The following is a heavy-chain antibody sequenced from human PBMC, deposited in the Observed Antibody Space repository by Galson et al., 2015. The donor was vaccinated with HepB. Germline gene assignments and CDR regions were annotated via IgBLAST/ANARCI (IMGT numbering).Heavy chain of an antibody. V-gene: IGHV1-3*01. CDR1: GYTFTSYA. J-gene: IGHJ6*03. Sequence: SVKVSCKASGYTFTSYAMHWVRQAPGQRLEWMGWINAGNGNTKYSQKFQGRVTITRDTSASTAYMELSSLRSEDTAVYYCARDLSQNPWYGSGSYYYYYYYMDVWGKGTTVTVSS. CDR2: INAGNGNT. CDR3: ARDLSQNPWYGSGSYYYYYYYMDV. D-gene: IGHD3-10*01.